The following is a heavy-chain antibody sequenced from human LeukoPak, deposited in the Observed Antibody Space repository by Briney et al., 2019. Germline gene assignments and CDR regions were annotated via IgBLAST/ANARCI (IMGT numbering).Heavy chain of an antibody. CDR2: IDHSGRT. Sequence: PSETLSLTCTVSGGSISSYYWSWIRQPPGKGLEWIGYIDHSGRTNYNPALKSRVTISVDTSKNQFSLKLNSVTAADTAVYSCARDYVWGSYRYFDYWGQGTLVTVSS. CDR3: ARDYVWGSYRYFDY. J-gene: IGHJ4*02. D-gene: IGHD3-16*02. CDR1: GGSISSYY. V-gene: IGHV4-59*01.